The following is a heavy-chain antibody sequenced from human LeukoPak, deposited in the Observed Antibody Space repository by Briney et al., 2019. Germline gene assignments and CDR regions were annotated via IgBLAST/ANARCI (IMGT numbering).Heavy chain of an antibody. Sequence: PGGSQRLSCAASGFTFSSYAMSWVRQAPGKGLEWVSAISGSSESTYYADSVKGRFTISRDNSKNTLYLQMSSLRVEDTAVYYCAKPLISGSTGVRGRFEYWGQGTLVTVSS. D-gene: IGHD2-8*01. CDR1: GFTFSSYA. CDR3: AKPLISGSTGVRGRFEY. CDR2: ISGSSEST. J-gene: IGHJ4*02. V-gene: IGHV3-23*01.